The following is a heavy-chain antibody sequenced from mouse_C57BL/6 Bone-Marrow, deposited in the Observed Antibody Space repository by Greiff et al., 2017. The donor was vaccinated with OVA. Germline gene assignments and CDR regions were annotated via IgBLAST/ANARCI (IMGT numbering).Heavy chain of an antibody. Sequence: EVKPVDSGGGLVQSGRPLRLSCATSGFTFSDFYMEWVRQAPGKGLEWIAASRNKANDYTTEYSASVKGRFIVSRDTSQSILYLQMNALRAEDTAIYYCARDDYYWYFDVWGTGTTVTVSS. CDR2: SRNKANDYTT. CDR3: ARDDYYWYFDV. CDR1: GFTFSDFY. V-gene: IGHV7-1*01. J-gene: IGHJ1*03.